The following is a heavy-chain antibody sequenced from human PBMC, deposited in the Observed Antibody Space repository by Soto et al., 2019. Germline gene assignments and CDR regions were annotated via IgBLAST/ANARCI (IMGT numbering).Heavy chain of an antibody. CDR3: ARQIYDSDTGPNFQYYFDS. J-gene: IGHJ4*02. V-gene: IGHV5-10-1*01. D-gene: IGHD3-22*01. CDR1: GYSFAGYW. Sequence: GESLKISCKGSGYSFAGYWITWVRQKPGKGLEWMGRIDPSDSQTYYSPSFRGHVTISVTKSITTVFLQWSSLRASDTAMYYCARQIYDSDTGPNFQYYFDSWGQGTSVTVSS. CDR2: IDPSDSQT.